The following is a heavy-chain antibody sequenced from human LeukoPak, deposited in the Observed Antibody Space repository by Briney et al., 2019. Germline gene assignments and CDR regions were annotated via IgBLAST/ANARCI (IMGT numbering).Heavy chain of an antibody. Sequence: GGSLRLSCAASGFTFSSYGMHWVRQAPGKGLEWAAVIWYDGSNKYYADSVKGRFTISRDNSKNTLYLQMNSLRAEDTAVYYCAREGAAAAGPPFDYWGQGTLVTVSS. CDR3: AREGAAAAGPPFDY. J-gene: IGHJ4*02. D-gene: IGHD6-13*01. V-gene: IGHV3-33*01. CDR2: IWYDGSNK. CDR1: GFTFSSYG.